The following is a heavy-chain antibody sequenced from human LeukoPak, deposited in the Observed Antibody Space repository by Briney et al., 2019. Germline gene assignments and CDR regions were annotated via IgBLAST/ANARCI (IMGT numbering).Heavy chain of an antibody. CDR2: ISYDGSNK. J-gene: IGHJ4*02. V-gene: IGHV3-30*04. CDR1: GFTFSSYA. CDR3: AKDLASPAVYFDY. Sequence: GRSLRLSCAASGFTFSSYAMHWVRQAPGKGLEWVAVISYDGSNKYYADSVKGRFTISRDNSKNTLYLQMNSLRAEDTAVYYCAKDLASPAVYFDYWGQGTLVTVSS.